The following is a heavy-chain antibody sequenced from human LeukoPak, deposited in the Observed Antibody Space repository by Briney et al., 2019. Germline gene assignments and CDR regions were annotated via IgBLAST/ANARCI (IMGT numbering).Heavy chain of an antibody. CDR2: IYYSGST. Sequence: SETLSLTCTVSGGSISSGGYYWSWMRQHRGKGLEWIGYIYYSGSTYYNPSLKSRVTISVDTSKNQFSLKLSSVTAADTAVYYCARDREQLHYYYYGMDVWGQGTTVTVSS. CDR1: GGSISSGGYY. V-gene: IGHV4-31*03. D-gene: IGHD6-13*01. J-gene: IGHJ6*02. CDR3: ARDREQLHYYYYGMDV.